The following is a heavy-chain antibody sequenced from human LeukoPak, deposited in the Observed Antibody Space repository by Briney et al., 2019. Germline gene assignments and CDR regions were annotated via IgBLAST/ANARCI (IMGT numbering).Heavy chain of an antibody. J-gene: IGHJ4*02. V-gene: IGHV1-69*06. D-gene: IGHD3-22*01. Sequence: SVKVSCKASGGTFSSYAISWVRQAPGQGLEWMGGIIPIFGTANYAQKFQGRVTITADKSTSTAYMELSSLRSEDTAVYYCARTRFYYDSSGYSFKESFDYWGQGTLVTVSS. CDR1: GGTFSSYA. CDR2: IIPIFGTA. CDR3: ARTRFYYDSSGYSFKESFDY.